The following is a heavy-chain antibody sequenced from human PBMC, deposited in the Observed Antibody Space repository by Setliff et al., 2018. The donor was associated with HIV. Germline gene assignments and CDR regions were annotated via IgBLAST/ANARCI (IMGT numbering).Heavy chain of an antibody. J-gene: IGHJ4*02. V-gene: IGHV4-59*01. CDR2: IYHSGST. CDR3: AREIYGGNSRPFDY. CDR1: AGSISSYY. D-gene: IGHD4-17*01. Sequence: SETLSLTCTVSAGSISSYYWSWIRQPPGKGLEWIGYIYHSGSTNYNPSLKSRVTISVDTSKNQLSLKLSSVTAADTAVYYCAREIYGGNSRPFDYWGQGTLVTVSS.